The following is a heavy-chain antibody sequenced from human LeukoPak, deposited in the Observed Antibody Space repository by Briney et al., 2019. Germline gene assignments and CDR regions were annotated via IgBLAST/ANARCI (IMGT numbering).Heavy chain of an antibody. V-gene: IGHV3-23*01. Sequence: PGGSLRLSCAASGFTFSTYWMTWVRQAPGKGLEWVSAISGSGGSTYYADSVKGRFTISRDNSKNTLYLQMNSLRAEDTAVYYCAKNPPPYCGGDCYSFDYWGQGTLVTVSS. J-gene: IGHJ4*02. CDR3: AKNPPPYCGGDCYSFDY. D-gene: IGHD2-21*02. CDR1: GFTFSTYW. CDR2: ISGSGGST.